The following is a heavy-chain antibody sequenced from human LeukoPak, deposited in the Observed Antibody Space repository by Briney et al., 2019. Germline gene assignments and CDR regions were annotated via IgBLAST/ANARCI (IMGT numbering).Heavy chain of an antibody. D-gene: IGHD2-2*01. CDR3: ARDEDQLPTSYYYYYYGMDV. J-gene: IGHJ6*02. CDR2: IGAYNGNT. V-gene: IGHV1-18*01. CDR1: GYTFTSYG. Sequence: ASVKVSCKASGYTFTSYGISWVRQAPGRGLEWMGWIGAYNGNTNYAQKLQGRVTMTTDTSTSTAYMELRSLRSDDTAVYYCARDEDQLPTSYYYYYYGMDVWGQGTTVTVSS.